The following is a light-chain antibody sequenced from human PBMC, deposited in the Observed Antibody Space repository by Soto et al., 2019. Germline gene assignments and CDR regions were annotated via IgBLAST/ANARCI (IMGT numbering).Light chain of an antibody. CDR2: RAS. Sequence: DIQMTQSPSTLSASVGDRVTITCRASQSIDTWLAWYQQKPGKAPKLLIYRASSLESAVPSRFSGSGHGTEFTLTISSLQPDDFSTDYCQRYDTYSGTFGPGTKVDIK. CDR1: QSIDTW. CDR3: QRYDTYSGT. V-gene: IGKV1-5*03. J-gene: IGKJ3*01.